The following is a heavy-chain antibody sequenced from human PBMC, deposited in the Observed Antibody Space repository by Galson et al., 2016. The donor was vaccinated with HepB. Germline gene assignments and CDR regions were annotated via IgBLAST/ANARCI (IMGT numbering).Heavy chain of an antibody. CDR3: ARGCPETIYYYYMDV. J-gene: IGHJ6*03. D-gene: IGHD1-7*01. V-gene: IGHV3-74*01. CDR2: INRDGSTT. CDR1: GFIFSTYW. Sequence: SLRLSCAASGFIFSTYWMHWVRQVPGKGLVWVSRINRDGSTTSYADSVKGRFTITRDNAKNTLYLQIDSLRAEDTAVYYCARGCPETIYYYYMDVWGKGTTVAVSS.